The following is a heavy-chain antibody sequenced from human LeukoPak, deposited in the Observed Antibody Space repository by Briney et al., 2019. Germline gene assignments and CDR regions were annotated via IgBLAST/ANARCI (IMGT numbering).Heavy chain of an antibody. V-gene: IGHV3-21*01. CDR3: ARDASTRCYLCEVDY. J-gene: IGHJ4*02. D-gene: IGHD2-2*01. CDR1: GFTFSSFG. Sequence: PGGSLRLSCAASGFTFSSFGMNWVRQAPGKGLEWVSSISASSNYIYYADSVKGRFTISRDNAKNSLYLQMSSLRAEDTAVYYCARDASTRCYLCEVDYWGQGTLVTVSS. CDR2: ISASSNYI.